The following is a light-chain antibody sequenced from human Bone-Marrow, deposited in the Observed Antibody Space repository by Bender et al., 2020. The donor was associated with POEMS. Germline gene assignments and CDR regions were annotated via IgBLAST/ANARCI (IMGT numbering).Light chain of an antibody. CDR2: RND. Sequence: QSVLTQPPSASGTPGQRITISCSGSSSNIGTNYLYWYQQLPGTAPKLLIYRNDQRPSGVPDRFSGSKSGTSASLAITGLQAEDEGDYYCQSYDNSLGGWVFGGGTKLTVL. CDR3: QSYDNSLGGWV. J-gene: IGLJ3*02. V-gene: IGLV1-47*01. CDR1: SSNIGTNY.